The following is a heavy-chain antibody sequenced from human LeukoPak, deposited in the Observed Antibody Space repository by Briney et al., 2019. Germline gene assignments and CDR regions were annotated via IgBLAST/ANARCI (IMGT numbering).Heavy chain of an antibody. CDR1: GGSISNYY. CDR2: INTSGST. V-gene: IGHV4-4*07. CDR3: ARGRAVAEY. Sequence: SETLSLTCTVSGGSISNYYWSWIRQRAGKGLEWIGRINTSGSTNYNPSLKSRVTMSADTSKNQFSLQLSSVTATDTAVYYCARGRAVAEYWGQGTLVTVSS. J-gene: IGHJ4*02. D-gene: IGHD6-19*01.